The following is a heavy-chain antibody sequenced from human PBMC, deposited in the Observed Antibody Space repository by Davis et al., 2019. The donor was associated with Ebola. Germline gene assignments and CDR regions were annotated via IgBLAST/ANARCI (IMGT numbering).Heavy chain of an antibody. CDR1: GFTFSRYA. Sequence: PGGSLRLSCAASGFTFSRYAMNWVRQAPGKGLEWVSYISSSGTDIYYADSGRGRFSISRDNARKSLYLQMKSLRADDTAVYYCARDRRERMAVGGNIYYYYGMDLWGQGTTVTVSS. J-gene: IGHJ6*02. V-gene: IGHV3-21*04. D-gene: IGHD6-19*01. CDR2: ISSSGTDI. CDR3: ARDRRERMAVGGNIYYYYGMDL.